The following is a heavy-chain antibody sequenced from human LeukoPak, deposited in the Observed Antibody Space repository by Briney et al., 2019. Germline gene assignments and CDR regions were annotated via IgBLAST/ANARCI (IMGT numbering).Heavy chain of an antibody. CDR1: GGSISSYY. V-gene: IGHV4-34*01. D-gene: IGHD1-7*01. CDR2: INHSGST. CDR3: ARSKITGTDNGIDY. Sequence: SETLSLTCTVSGGSISSYYWSWIRQPPGKGLEWIGEINHSGSTNYNPSLKSRVTISVDTSKNQFSLKLSSVTAADTAVYYCARSKITGTDNGIDYWGQGTLVTVSS. J-gene: IGHJ4*02.